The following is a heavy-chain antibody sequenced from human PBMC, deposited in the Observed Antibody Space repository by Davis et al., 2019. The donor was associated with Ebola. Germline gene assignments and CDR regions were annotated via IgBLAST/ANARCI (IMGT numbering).Heavy chain of an antibody. CDR2: ISYDGSNK. V-gene: IGHV3-30-3*01. CDR3: TRDLMGTYCVDY. CDR1: GFTFSSYA. Sequence: GESLKISCAASGFTFSSYAMHWVRQAPGKGLEWVAVISYDGSNKYYADSVKGRFTISRDNSKNTLYLQMNSLRAEDTAVYYCTRDLMGTYCVDYWGQGTLVTVSS. D-gene: IGHD1-26*01. J-gene: IGHJ4*02.